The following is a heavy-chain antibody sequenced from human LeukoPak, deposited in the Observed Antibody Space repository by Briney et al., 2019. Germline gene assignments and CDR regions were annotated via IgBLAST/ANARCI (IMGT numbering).Heavy chain of an antibody. J-gene: IGHJ4*02. V-gene: IGHV5-51*01. CDR3: AREDSSGTRYYFDY. Sequence: GKSLKISCKGSGYSFTSYWIGWVREMPGRGLEWMGIIYPGDSDTRYSPSFQGQVTISADKSISTAYLQWSSLKASDTAMYYCAREDSSGTRYYFDYWGQGTLVTVSS. D-gene: IGHD3-22*01. CDR2: IYPGDSDT. CDR1: GYSFTSYW.